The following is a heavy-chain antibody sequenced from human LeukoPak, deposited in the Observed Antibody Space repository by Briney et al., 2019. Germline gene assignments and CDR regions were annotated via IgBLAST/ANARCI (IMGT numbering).Heavy chain of an antibody. V-gene: IGHV4-38-2*02. CDR3: ARVVLLKFDY. CDR2: IYHSGST. D-gene: IGHD3-10*01. J-gene: IGHJ4*02. Sequence: PLETLSLTCTVSGYSISSGYYWGWIRQPPGKGLEWIGSIYHSGSTYYNPSLKSRVTISVDTSKNQFSLKLSSVTAADTAVYYCARVVLLKFDYWGQGTLVTVSS. CDR1: GYSISSGYY.